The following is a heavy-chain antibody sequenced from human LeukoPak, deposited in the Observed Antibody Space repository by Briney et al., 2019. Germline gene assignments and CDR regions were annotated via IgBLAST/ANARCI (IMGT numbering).Heavy chain of an antibody. D-gene: IGHD2-15*01. CDR2: IYYSGST. CDR1: GGSISSSSYY. Sequence: SETLSLTCTVSGGSISSSSYYWGWIRQPPGKGLEWIGSIYYSGSTYYNPSLKSRATISVDTSKNQFSLKLSSVTAADTAVYYCARDLANCSGGSCSDYWGQGTLVTVSS. J-gene: IGHJ4*02. CDR3: ARDLANCSGGSCSDY. V-gene: IGHV4-39*02.